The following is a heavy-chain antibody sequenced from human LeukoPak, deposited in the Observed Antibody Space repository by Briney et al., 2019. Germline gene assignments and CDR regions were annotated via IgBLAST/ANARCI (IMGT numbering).Heavy chain of an antibody. D-gene: IGHD2-2*02. J-gene: IGHJ4*02. CDR3: ARRYCSSSSCYSGFEY. Sequence: SETLSLTCTVSGVSNINYHWSWLRPRPGQGLEGVGYTYYSGSTNYNTSLKSRVIMSVETSKNQFSRKVISVTGADTAVYYCARRYCSSSSCYSGFEYWGQGTLVTVSS. CDR1: GVSNINYH. V-gene: IGHV4-59*08. CDR2: TYYSGST.